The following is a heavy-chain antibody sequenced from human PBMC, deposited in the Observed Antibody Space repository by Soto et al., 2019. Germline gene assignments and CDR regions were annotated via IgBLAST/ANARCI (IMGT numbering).Heavy chain of an antibody. V-gene: IGHV1-46*03. CDR2: ISPYGGNT. CDR3: ARGIWLHDAFDI. CDR1: GYSFTTYG. J-gene: IGHJ3*02. D-gene: IGHD5-12*01. Sequence: ASVKVSCKASGYSFTTYGITWVRQAPGQGLEWMGLISPYGGNTGYAQKFQGRVTMTRDTSTSTVYMELSSLRSEDTAVYYCARGIWLHDAFDIWGQGTMVTV.